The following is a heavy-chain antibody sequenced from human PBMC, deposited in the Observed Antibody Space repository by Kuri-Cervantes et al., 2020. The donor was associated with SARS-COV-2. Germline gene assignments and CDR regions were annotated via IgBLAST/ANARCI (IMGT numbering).Heavy chain of an antibody. V-gene: IGHV1-69*04. Sequence: SVKVSCKASGGTFSSYAISWVRQAPGQGLEWMGRIIPILGIANYAQKFQGRVTITADKSTSTAYMELSSLRSEDTAVYYCARSANYGSGSYYMSYGMDAWGQGTTVTVSS. D-gene: IGHD3-10*01. CDR3: ARSANYGSGSYYMSYGMDA. CDR2: IIPILGIA. CDR1: GGTFSSYA. J-gene: IGHJ6*02.